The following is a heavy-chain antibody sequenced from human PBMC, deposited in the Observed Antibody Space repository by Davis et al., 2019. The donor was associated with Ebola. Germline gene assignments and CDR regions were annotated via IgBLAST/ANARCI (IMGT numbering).Heavy chain of an antibody. CDR3: TRVTGYDKPIDY. Sequence: GESLKISCVASGFTFSDHGMHWVRQAPGKGPEWVAIISYDGRYKYYADSVKGRFTISRDNDKNTLYLQMNSLRAEDTGIYYCTRVTGYDKPIDYWGQGTLVTVSS. CDR1: GFTFSDHG. D-gene: IGHD5-12*01. V-gene: IGHV3-30*03. CDR2: ISYDGRYK. J-gene: IGHJ4*02.